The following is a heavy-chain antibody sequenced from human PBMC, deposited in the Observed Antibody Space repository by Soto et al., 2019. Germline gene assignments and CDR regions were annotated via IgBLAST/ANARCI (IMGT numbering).Heavy chain of an antibody. D-gene: IGHD3-22*01. J-gene: IGHJ4*02. CDR3: AKGLGGPYFYDSSGT. Sequence: PGGSLRLSCAASGFTFSNAWMNWVRQAPGKGLEWVSAISGSGGTTDYADSVKGRFTISRDNSKNTVYLQMSSLRAEDTAIYYCAKGLGGPYFYDSSGTWGQGTLVTVSS. V-gene: IGHV3-23*01. CDR2: ISGSGGTT. CDR1: GFTFSNAW.